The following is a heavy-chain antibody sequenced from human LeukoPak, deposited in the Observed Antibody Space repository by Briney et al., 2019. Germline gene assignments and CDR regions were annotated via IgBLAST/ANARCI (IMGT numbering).Heavy chain of an antibody. D-gene: IGHD3-10*01. CDR3: ARGSISWFGELSPTNWFDP. CDR1: GYTFTSYD. Sequence: ASVKVSCKASGYTFTSYDINWVRQATGQGLEWMGWMNPNSGNTGYAQKFQGRVTMTRNTSISTAYMELSGLRSEDTAVYYCARGSISWFGELSPTNWFDPWGQGTLVTVSS. J-gene: IGHJ5*02. V-gene: IGHV1-8*01. CDR2: MNPNSGNT.